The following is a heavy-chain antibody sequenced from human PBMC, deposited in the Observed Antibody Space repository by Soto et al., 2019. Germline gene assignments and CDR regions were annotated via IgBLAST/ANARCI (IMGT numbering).Heavy chain of an antibody. Sequence: EVQLVESGGGLVQPGGSLRLSCAASGFTFSSYSMNWVRQAPGKGLEWVSYISSSSSTLYYADSVKGRFTISRDNAKNSLYLQMNSLRDEDTAVYYCATDVLRFLESSYYYYGMDVWGQGTTVTVSS. CDR1: GFTFSSYS. CDR2: ISSSSSTL. J-gene: IGHJ6*02. CDR3: ATDVLRFLESSYYYYGMDV. D-gene: IGHD3-3*01. V-gene: IGHV3-48*02.